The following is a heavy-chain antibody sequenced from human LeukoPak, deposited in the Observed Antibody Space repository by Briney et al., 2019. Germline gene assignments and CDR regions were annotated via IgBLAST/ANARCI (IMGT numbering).Heavy chain of an antibody. J-gene: IGHJ4*02. D-gene: IGHD2-2*01. V-gene: IGHV3-33*08. CDR3: ARDGASTSYFDH. CDR1: GFTFSNYE. Sequence: GGSLRLSCAASGFTFSNYEMNWVGQAPGKGLEWVAVIWSDGSNQYYADSVKGRFAVSRDNSKNMLFLQMNSLTADDTAVYYCARDGASTSYFDHWGQGTLVTVSS. CDR2: IWSDGSNQ.